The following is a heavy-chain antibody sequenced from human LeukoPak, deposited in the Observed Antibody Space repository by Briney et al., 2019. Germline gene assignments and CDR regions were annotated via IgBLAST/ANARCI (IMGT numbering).Heavy chain of an antibody. CDR3: AKRGGSSSSWYYAIED. V-gene: IGHV3-23*01. Sequence: RGSLRLSCAASGFTFTASDLIWLRQAPGKGLEGVAKISDSAAHYADSVKGRFIISRDTSKNILFLQMNSLRAEDTAVYYCAKRGGSSSSWYYAIEDWGQGTTVTVSS. CDR1: GFTFTASD. D-gene: IGHD6-6*01. CDR2: ISDSAA. J-gene: IGHJ6*02.